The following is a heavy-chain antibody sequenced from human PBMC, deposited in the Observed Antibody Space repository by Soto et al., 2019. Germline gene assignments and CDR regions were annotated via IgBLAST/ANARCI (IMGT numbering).Heavy chain of an antibody. CDR3: ARHPTPAEITADATPYFDS. V-gene: IGHV4-39*01. CDR2: VYSTGHT. D-gene: IGHD2-15*01. Sequence: QLQLQESGPGLVKPSETLSLTCTVSGVAVTTAYSYWGRTRQPPGQGLDWMGSVYSTGHTNYNPSLESRVTISVDQSKNHFSLILSSVIAADTAVYFCARHPTPAEITADATPYFDSGGQGTLITVSS. CDR1: GVAVTTAYSY. J-gene: IGHJ4*02.